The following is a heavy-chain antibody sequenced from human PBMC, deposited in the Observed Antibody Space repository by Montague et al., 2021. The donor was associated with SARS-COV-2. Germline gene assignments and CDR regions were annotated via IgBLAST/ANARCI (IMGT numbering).Heavy chain of an antibody. D-gene: IGHD4-17*01. Sequence: TLSLTCTVSGGSIRSGSYYWSWIRQPAGKGLEWIGRIYSSGSTNYNPSLKSRVTMSVDTSKNQFSLKVSSVTAADTAVYYCARDYGDYSYYYGLDVWGQGTTVIASS. V-gene: IGHV4-61*02. CDR1: GGSIRSGSYY. CDR3: ARDYGDYSYYYGLDV. CDR2: IYSSGST. J-gene: IGHJ6*02.